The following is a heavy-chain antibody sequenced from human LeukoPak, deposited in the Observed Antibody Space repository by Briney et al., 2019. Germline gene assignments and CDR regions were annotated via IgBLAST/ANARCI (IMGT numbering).Heavy chain of an antibody. J-gene: IGHJ4*02. CDR3: ARDLYHSFDY. Sequence: PGGSLRLSCAASGFTFSSYEMNWVRQAPGKGLEWVSYISSSGSTIYYADSVKGRFTISRDNAKDSLYLQMNSLRAEDTAVYYCARDLYHSFDYWGQGTLVTVSS. CDR2: ISSSGSTI. CDR1: GFTFSSYE. V-gene: IGHV3-48*03. D-gene: IGHD2-2*01.